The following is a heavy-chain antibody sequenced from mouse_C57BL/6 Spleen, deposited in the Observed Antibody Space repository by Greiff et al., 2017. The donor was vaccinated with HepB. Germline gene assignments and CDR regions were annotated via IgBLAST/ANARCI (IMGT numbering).Heavy chain of an antibody. Sequence: QVQLQQSGPELVKPGASVKISCKASGYAFSSSWMNWVKQRPGKGLEWIGRIYPGDGDTNYNGKFKGKATLTADKSSSTAYMQLSSLTSEDSAVYFCARFMVTTNYFDCWGQGTTLTVSS. V-gene: IGHV1-82*01. D-gene: IGHD2-2*01. J-gene: IGHJ2*01. CDR3: ARFMVTTNYFDC. CDR1: GYAFSSSW. CDR2: IYPGDGDT.